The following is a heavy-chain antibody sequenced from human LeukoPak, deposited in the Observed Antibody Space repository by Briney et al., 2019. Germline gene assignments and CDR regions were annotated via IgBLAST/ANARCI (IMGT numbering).Heavy chain of an antibody. Sequence: SETLSLTCTVSGGSISSYYWSWIRQPPGKGLEWIGYIYYNGSTNYNPSLKSRVTISVDTSKNQFSLKLSSVTAADTAVYYCAIGFGEWELPDYWGQGTLVTVSS. V-gene: IGHV4-59*01. CDR1: GGSISSYY. CDR3: AIGFGEWELPDY. CDR2: IYYNGST. D-gene: IGHD1-26*01. J-gene: IGHJ4*02.